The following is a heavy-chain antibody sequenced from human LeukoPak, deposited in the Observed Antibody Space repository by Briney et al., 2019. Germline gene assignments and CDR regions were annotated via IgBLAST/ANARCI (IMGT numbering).Heavy chain of an antibody. CDR3: TRAPEGPEYSVNWGFGYNWFDP. J-gene: IGHJ5*02. CDR1: GFTFSGYG. Sequence: PGGSLRLSCVASGFTFSGYGMSWVRQAPGKGLEWVSGIGTSGSSRYYADSVKGRFTISRDNSKNTLFLQMNSLRAEDTAVYYCTRAPEGPEYSVNWGFGYNWFDPWGQGTLVTVSS. V-gene: IGHV3-23*01. D-gene: IGHD5/OR15-5a*01. CDR2: IGTSGSSR.